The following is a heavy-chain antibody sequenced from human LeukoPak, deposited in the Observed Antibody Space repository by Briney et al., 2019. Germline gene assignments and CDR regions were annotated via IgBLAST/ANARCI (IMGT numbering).Heavy chain of an antibody. D-gene: IGHD2-2*01. CDR2: ISGSGGST. V-gene: IGHV3-23*01. CDR3: AKGDCSSTNCYSFPIDFDY. CDR1: GFTFSRSA. J-gene: IGHJ4*02. Sequence: GGSLRLSCAASGFTFSRSAMSWVRQAPGKGLEWVSAISGSGGSTYYADSVKGRFTISRDNSKNTLYLQMNSLRVEDTAVYYCAKGDCSSTNCYSFPIDFDYWGQGTLVTVSS.